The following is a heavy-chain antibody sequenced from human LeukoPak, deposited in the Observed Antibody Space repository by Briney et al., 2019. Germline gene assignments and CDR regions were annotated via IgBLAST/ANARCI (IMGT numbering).Heavy chain of an antibody. D-gene: IGHD5-18*01. J-gene: IGHJ6*02. CDR3: ARGWDTGYGYYGMDV. CDR1: GGSISGYY. V-gene: IGHV4-59*12. CDR2: IYYSGSA. Sequence: SETLSLTCSVSGGSISGYYWSWIPQPPGKGLEWIGLIYYSGSANYNPSLKSRVTISLDTSTDQISLKLTSMTAADTAVYYCARGWDTGYGYYGMDVWGQGTTVTVSS.